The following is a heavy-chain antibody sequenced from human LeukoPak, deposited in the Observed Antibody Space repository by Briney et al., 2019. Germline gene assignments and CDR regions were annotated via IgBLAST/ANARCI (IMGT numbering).Heavy chain of an antibody. J-gene: IGHJ5*02. CDR1: GYTFTSYD. Sequence: ASVKVSCKASGYTFTSYDINWVRQATGQGLEWMGWMNPNSGNTGYAQKFQGRVTMTRNTSISTAYMELSSLRSEDTAVYYCAISYDFWSGYSTSNWFDPWGQGTLVTVSS. V-gene: IGHV1-8*01. CDR2: MNPNSGNT. D-gene: IGHD3-3*01. CDR3: AISYDFWSGYSTSNWFDP.